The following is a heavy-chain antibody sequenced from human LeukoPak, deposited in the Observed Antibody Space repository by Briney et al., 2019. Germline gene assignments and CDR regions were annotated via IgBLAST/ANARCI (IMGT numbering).Heavy chain of an antibody. CDR3: ARFGLTSSLDY. J-gene: IGHJ4*02. V-gene: IGHV5-51*01. CDR1: GYTFTSYW. Sequence: HGESVKISCKGSGYTFTSYWIAWVRQMPGKGLEWMGIVYPGDSDTRYSPSFQGQVTMSVDKSISTAYLQWSSLRASDTAMYFCARFGLTSSLDYWGQGTLVTVSS. CDR2: VYPGDSDT. D-gene: IGHD2-2*01.